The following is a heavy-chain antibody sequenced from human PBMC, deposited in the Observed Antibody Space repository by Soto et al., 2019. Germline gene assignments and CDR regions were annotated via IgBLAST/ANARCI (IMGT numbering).Heavy chain of an antibody. J-gene: IGHJ6*03. CDR3: AREPYGSGSYYNSFVHYYYYYMVV. D-gene: IGHD3-10*01. CDR2: IWYDGSNK. CDR1: GFTFSSYG. Sequence: QVQLVESGGGVVQPGRSLRLSCAASGFTFSSYGMHWVRQAPGKGLEWVAVIWYDGSNKYYADSVKGRFTISRDNSKNTLYLQMNSLRAEDTAVYYCAREPYGSGSYYNSFVHYYYYYMVVWGKGTTVTVSS. V-gene: IGHV3-33*01.